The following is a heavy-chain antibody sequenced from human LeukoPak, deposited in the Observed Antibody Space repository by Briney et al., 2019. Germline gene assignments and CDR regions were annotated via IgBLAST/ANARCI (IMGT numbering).Heavy chain of an antibody. CDR2: INQDGNGK. CDR3: ARIRGDGSTFDY. Sequence: GGSLRLSCVASGFTLSSHWMSWVRQAPGKGLEWVANINQDGNGKYYVDSVKGRFTTSRDNAKNSLYLQMNSLRAEDTAVYYCARIRGDGSTFDYWGQGTLVTVSS. J-gene: IGHJ4*02. D-gene: IGHD5-24*01. V-gene: IGHV3-7*04. CDR1: GFTLSSHW.